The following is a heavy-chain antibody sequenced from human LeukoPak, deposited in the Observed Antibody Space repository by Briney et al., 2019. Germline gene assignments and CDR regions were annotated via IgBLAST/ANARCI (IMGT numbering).Heavy chain of an antibody. CDR2: IYYSGST. CDR3: ARGFTYFDY. J-gene: IGHJ4*02. Sequence: SETLSLTCTVSGGSISSSSYYWGWIRQPPGKGLEWIGSIYYSGSTYYNPSLKSRVTISVDTSKNQFSLKLSSVTAADTAVYYCARGFTYFDYWGQGTLVTVSS. CDR1: GGSISSSSYY. V-gene: IGHV4-39*01.